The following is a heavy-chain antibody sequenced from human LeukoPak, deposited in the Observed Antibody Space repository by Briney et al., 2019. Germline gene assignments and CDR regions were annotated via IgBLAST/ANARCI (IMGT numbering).Heavy chain of an antibody. CDR2: IYHSGST. Sequence: SETLSLTCAVSGYSISSGYYWGWIRQPPGKGPEWIGSIYHSGSTYYNPSLKSRVTISVDTSKNQFSLKLSSVTAADTAVYYCVVIGDYGWADYWGQGTLVTVSS. D-gene: IGHD4-17*01. V-gene: IGHV4-38-2*01. J-gene: IGHJ4*02. CDR3: VVIGDYGWADY. CDR1: GYSISSGYY.